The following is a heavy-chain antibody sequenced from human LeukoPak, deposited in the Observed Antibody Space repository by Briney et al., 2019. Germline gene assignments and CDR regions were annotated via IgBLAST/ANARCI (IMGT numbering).Heavy chain of an antibody. Sequence: SETLSLTCTVSGGSISSSSYYWGWIRQPPGKGLEWIGSIYYSGSTYYNPSLKSRVTTSVDTSKNQFSLKLSSVTAADTAVYYCARHGVVLHYYYYGMDVWGQGTTVTVSS. CDR3: ARHGVVLHYYYYGMDV. CDR1: GGSISSSSYY. J-gene: IGHJ6*02. D-gene: IGHD3-3*01. V-gene: IGHV4-39*01. CDR2: IYYSGST.